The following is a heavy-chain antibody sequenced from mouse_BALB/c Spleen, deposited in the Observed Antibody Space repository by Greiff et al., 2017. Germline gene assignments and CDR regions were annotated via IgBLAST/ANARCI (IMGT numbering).Heavy chain of an antibody. CDR3: ARGLTMITTDYAMDY. D-gene: IGHD2-4*01. CDR1: GFTFSSYA. Sequence: EVMLVESGGGLVKPGGSLKLSCAASGFTFSSYAMSWVRQTPEKRLEWVASISSGGSTYYPDSVKGRFTISRDNARNILYLQMSSLRSEDTAMYYCARGLTMITTDYAMDYWGQGTSVTVSA. J-gene: IGHJ4*01. CDR2: ISSGGST. V-gene: IGHV5-6-5*01.